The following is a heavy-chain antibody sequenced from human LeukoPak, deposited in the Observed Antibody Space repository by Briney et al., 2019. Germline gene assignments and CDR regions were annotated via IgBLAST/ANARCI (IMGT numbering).Heavy chain of an antibody. J-gene: IGHJ3*02. Sequence: GGSLRLSCAASGFTFSSYGMHWVRQAPGKGLEWVSFIRYDGSNKYYADSVKGRFTISRDNSKNTLYLQMNSLRAEDTAVYYCAKGPYSGSYKGAFDIWGQGTMVTVSS. D-gene: IGHD1-26*01. CDR3: AKGPYSGSYKGAFDI. CDR2: IRYDGSNK. V-gene: IGHV3-30*02. CDR1: GFTFSSYG.